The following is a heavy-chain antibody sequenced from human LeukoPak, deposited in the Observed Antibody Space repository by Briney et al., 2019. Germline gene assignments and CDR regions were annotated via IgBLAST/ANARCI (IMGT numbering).Heavy chain of an antibody. J-gene: IGHJ3*02. CDR2: IYYSGST. CDR1: GGSFSGYY. V-gene: IGHV4-39*01. CDR3: ARNKVVAAAVPDAFDI. D-gene: IGHD2-15*01. Sequence: SETLSLTCAVYGGSFSGYYWGWIRQPPGKGLEWIGSIYYSGSTYYNPSLKSRVTISVDTSKNQFSLKLSSVTAADTAVYYCARNKVVAAAVPDAFDIWGQGTMVTVSS.